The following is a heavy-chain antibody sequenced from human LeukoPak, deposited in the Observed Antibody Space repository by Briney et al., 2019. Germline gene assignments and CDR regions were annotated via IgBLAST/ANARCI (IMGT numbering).Heavy chain of an antibody. Sequence: TSETLSLTCAVSGGSISSGGYSWSWIRQPPGKGLEWIGYMYHSGTTHYNPSLKSRVTISVDRSKNQFSLKLSSVTAADTAVYYCARVGYDFWSGYYGFDYWGQGTLVTASS. V-gene: IGHV4-30-2*01. CDR3: ARVGYDFWSGYYGFDY. D-gene: IGHD3-3*01. CDR1: GGSISSGGYS. J-gene: IGHJ4*02. CDR2: MYHSGTT.